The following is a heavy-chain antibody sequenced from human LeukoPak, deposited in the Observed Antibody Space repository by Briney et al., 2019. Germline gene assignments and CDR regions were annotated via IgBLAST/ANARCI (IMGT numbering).Heavy chain of an antibody. V-gene: IGHV1-18*01. D-gene: IGHD3-16*02. CDR2: INTYNDNT. CDR1: GYTLIRYG. Sequence: ASVKVSCKASGYTLIRYGISWVRQAPGQGLEWMGWINTYNDNTNYAQKLQGRVTMTTDTSTSTAYMELRSLRSDDTAVYYCARKSYVWGSYRSDDAFDIWGQGTMVTVSS. J-gene: IGHJ3*02. CDR3: ARKSYVWGSYRSDDAFDI.